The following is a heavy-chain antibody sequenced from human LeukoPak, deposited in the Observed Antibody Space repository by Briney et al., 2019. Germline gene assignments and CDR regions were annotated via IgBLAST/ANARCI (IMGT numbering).Heavy chain of an antibody. CDR3: ARGDLAAAGTGFDY. Sequence: GGSLRLSCAASGFTFSSYWMHWVCQAPGKGLVWVSRINSDGSSTSYADSVKGRFTISRDNAKNTLYLQINSLRAEDTAVYYCARGDLAAAGTGFDYWGQGTLVTVSS. D-gene: IGHD6-13*01. CDR1: GFTFSSYW. CDR2: INSDGSST. J-gene: IGHJ4*02. V-gene: IGHV3-74*01.